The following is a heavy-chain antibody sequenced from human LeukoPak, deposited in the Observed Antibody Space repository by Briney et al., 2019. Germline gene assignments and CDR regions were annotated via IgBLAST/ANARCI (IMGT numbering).Heavy chain of an antibody. J-gene: IGHJ4*02. CDR2: SRNRAKSYTT. V-gene: IGHV3-72*01. CDR1: GFTFSDQY. CDR3: SRDATGDH. Sequence: GGSLRLSCAVSGFTFSDQYMDWVRQAPGKGLEWVGRSRNRAKSYTTDYAASVKGRFTISRDDSKSTLYLQMNSLETEDTAVYYCSRDATGDHWGQGTLVSVSS.